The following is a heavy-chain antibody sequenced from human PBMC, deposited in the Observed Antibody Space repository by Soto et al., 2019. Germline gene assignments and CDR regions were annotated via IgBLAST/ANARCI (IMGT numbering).Heavy chain of an antibody. D-gene: IGHD3-22*01. V-gene: IGHV1-69*01. CDR1: GGTFSSYA. Sequence: QVQLVQSGAEVKKPGSSVKVSCKASGGTFSSYAISWVRQAPGQGLEWMGGIIPIFGTANYAQKFQGRVTITADESTSTDYMELSSLRSEDTAVYYCARGTYYYDSSGYYRLDYWGQGTLVTVSS. CDR3: ARGTYYYDSSGYYRLDY. J-gene: IGHJ4*02. CDR2: IIPIFGTA.